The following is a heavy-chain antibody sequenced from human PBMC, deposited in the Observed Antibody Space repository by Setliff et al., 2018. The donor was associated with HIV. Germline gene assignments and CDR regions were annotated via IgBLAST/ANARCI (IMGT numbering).Heavy chain of an antibody. J-gene: IGHJ5*02. CDR3: ANLWEMGA. V-gene: IGHV3-7*01. Sequence: GGSLRLSCAASGFTFSNYWMDWVRQVPGKELEWVATIKKDGSEMYYVDSVKGRFTISRDNARTSVYLEMKSLRVEDTAVYLCANLWEMGAWGQGTLVTVSS. D-gene: IGHD1-26*01. CDR1: GFTFSNYW. CDR2: IKKDGSEM.